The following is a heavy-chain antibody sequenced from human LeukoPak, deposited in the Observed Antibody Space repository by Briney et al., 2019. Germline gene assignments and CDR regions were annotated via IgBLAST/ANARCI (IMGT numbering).Heavy chain of an antibody. CDR3: AKCLYSGGSALLDY. Sequence: PGGSLRLSCAASGFTFSSYAMSWVRQAPGKGLEWVSVISGSGGSTNYADSVKGRFTISRDNSKNTLYLQMNSLRAEDTAVYYCAKCLYSGGSALLDYWGQGTLVTVSS. D-gene: IGHD6-19*01. J-gene: IGHJ4*02. CDR2: ISGSGGST. V-gene: IGHV3-23*01. CDR1: GFTFSSYA.